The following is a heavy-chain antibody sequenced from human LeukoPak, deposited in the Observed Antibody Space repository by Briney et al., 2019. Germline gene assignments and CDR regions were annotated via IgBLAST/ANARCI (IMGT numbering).Heavy chain of an antibody. V-gene: IGHV3-30*03. Sequence: PGTSLRLSCAASGFTFSSYGIHWVRQAPGKGLEWVAVISYDGTNKYYADSVKGRFTISRDNSRNTQYLQMNSLGAEDTAVYYCAGELAHWGQGTLVTVSS. J-gene: IGHJ4*02. CDR1: GFTFSSYG. D-gene: IGHD3-3*02. CDR2: ISYDGTNK. CDR3: AGELAH.